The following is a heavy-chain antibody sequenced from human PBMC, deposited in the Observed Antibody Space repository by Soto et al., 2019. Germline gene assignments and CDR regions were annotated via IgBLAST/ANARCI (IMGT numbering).Heavy chain of an antibody. Sequence: PGGSLRLSCVVSGFTFSSYVMSWVRQAPGKGLEWVSGISGSGGSTYYADSVKGRFTISRDNSKNTLYLQMNSLRAEDTAVYYCAKSAGFYYYGMDVWGQGTTVTVSS. J-gene: IGHJ6*02. V-gene: IGHV3-23*01. D-gene: IGHD6-13*01. CDR1: GFTFSSYV. CDR3: AKSAGFYYYGMDV. CDR2: ISGSGGST.